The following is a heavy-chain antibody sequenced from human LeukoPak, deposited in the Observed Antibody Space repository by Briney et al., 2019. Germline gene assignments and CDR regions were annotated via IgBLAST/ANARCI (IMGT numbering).Heavy chain of an antibody. CDR1: GGSISSNYW. CDR3: ARLSYYYDSSGYYYERYYFDY. D-gene: IGHD3-22*01. J-gene: IGHJ4*02. CDR2: IYHSGSP. V-gene: IGHV4-4*02. Sequence: PSETLSLTCAVSGGSISSNYWWGWVRQPPGKGLEWIGEIYHSGSPNYNPSLKSRVTISVDTSKNQFSLKLSSVTAADTAVYYCARLSYYYDSSGYYYERYYFDYWGQGTLVTVSS.